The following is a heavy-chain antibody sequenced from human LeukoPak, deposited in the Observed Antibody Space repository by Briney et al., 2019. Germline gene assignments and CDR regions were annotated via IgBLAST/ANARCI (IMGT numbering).Heavy chain of an antibody. V-gene: IGHV4-61*02. D-gene: IGHD4-11*01. J-gene: IGHJ6*03. CDR2: IYTSGST. Sequence: PSQTLSLTCTVSGGSISSGSYYWSWIRQPTGKGLEWIGRIYTSGSTYYNPSLKSRVTISVDRSKNQFSLKLSSVTAADTAVYYCARDLYSNYDYYYYYMDVWGKGTTVTVSS. CDR1: GGSISSGSYY. CDR3: ARDLYSNYDYYYYYMDV.